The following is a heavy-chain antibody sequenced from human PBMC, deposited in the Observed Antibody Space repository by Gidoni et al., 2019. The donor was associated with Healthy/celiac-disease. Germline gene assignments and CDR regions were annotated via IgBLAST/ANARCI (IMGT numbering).Heavy chain of an antibody. CDR3: ASRSGGIAVADDAFDI. CDR2: IYSGGST. Sequence: EVQLVESGGGLVQPGGSLRLSCAASGFTVSSNYMSWVRQAPGKGLEWVSVIYSGGSTYYADSVKGRFTISRDNSKNTLYLQMNSLRAEDTAVYYCASRSGGIAVADDAFDIWGQGTMVTVSS. J-gene: IGHJ3*02. D-gene: IGHD6-19*01. V-gene: IGHV3-66*02. CDR1: GFTVSSNY.